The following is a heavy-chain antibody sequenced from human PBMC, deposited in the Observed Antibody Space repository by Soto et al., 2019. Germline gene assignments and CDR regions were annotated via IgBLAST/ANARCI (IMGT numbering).Heavy chain of an antibody. CDR3: DSRYYDFWSGYYPHGMDV. J-gene: IGHJ6*02. Sequence: SETLSLTCTVSGGSISSSSYYWGWIRQPPGKGLEWIGSIYYSGSTYYNPSLKSRVTISVDTSKNQFSLKLSSVTAADTAVYYCDSRYYDFWSGYYPHGMDVWGQGTTVTVSS. D-gene: IGHD3-3*01. V-gene: IGHV4-39*01. CDR2: IYYSGST. CDR1: GGSISSSSYY.